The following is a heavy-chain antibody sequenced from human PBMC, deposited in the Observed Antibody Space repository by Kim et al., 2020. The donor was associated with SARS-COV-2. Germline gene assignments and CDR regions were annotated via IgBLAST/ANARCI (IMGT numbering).Heavy chain of an antibody. CDR2: ISGDGGST. D-gene: IGHD6-19*01. Sequence: GGSLRLSCAASGFTFDDYAMHWVRQAPGKGLEWISLISGDGGSTYYADSVKGRFTISRDNSKNSLYLQMNSLRTEDTALYYCAKESSGWSTEGFDYWGQGTLVTVSS. J-gene: IGHJ4*02. V-gene: IGHV3-43*02. CDR1: GFTFDDYA. CDR3: AKESSGWSTEGFDY.